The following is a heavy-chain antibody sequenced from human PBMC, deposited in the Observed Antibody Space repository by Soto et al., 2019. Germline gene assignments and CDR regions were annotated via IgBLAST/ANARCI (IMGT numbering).Heavy chain of an antibody. V-gene: IGHV1-18*01. J-gene: IGHJ5*02. CDR3: ARDVVVVSSGSYNCFDP. Sequence: GASVKVSCKASGYTFTSYGISWVRQAPGQGLEWMGWISAYNGNTNYAQKLQGRVTMTTDTSTSTAYMELRSLRSDDTAVYYCARDVVVVSSGSYNCFDPWGQGTLVTVSS. CDR1: GYTFTSYG. CDR2: ISAYNGNT. D-gene: IGHD3-22*01.